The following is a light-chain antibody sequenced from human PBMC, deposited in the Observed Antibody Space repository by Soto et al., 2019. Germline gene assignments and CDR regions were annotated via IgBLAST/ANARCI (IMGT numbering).Light chain of an antibody. J-gene: IGKJ1*01. CDR3: QTSYSTPWT. CDR2: AAS. Sequence: DFQMTQSPSSLSSSVGDRVTITYRSSQIISSYLNWYQQKPGKAPKLLIYAASSLQSGVPSRFSCSGSGTDFTRTISSLQPEDFSTYYCQTSYSTPWTFGQGTQVEIK. CDR1: QIISSY. V-gene: IGKV1-39*01.